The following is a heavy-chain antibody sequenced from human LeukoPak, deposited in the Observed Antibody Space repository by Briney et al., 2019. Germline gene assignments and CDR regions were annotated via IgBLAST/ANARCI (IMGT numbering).Heavy chain of an antibody. CDR1: GFTFRSYG. D-gene: IGHD5-18*01. V-gene: IGHV3-33*06. CDR3: AKEGGYSCGYPRGYFDY. J-gene: IGHJ4*02. Sequence: GGSLRLSCAASGFTFRSYGMHWVRQAPGKGLEWVAVIWYDGSNKYYADSVKGRFTISRDNSKNTLYLQMNSLRAEDTAVYYCAKEGGYSCGYPRGYFDYWGQGTLVTVSS. CDR2: IWYDGSNK.